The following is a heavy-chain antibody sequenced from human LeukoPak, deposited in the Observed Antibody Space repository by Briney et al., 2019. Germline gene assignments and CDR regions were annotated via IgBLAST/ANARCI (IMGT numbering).Heavy chain of an antibody. CDR1: GGSISSGSYY. CDR3: ARDGILRSLDY. D-gene: IGHD3-16*01. V-gene: IGHV4-61*02. CDR2: IYTSGST. Sequence: ASETLSLTCTVSGGSISSGSYYWSWIRQPAGKGLEWIGRIYTSGSTNYNPSLKSRVTISVDASKNQFSLKLSSVTAADTAVYYCARDGILRSLDYWGQGTLVTVSS. J-gene: IGHJ4*02.